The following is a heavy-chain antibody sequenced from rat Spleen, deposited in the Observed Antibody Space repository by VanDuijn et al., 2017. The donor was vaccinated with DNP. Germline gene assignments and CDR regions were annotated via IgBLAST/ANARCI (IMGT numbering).Heavy chain of an antibody. J-gene: IGHJ2*01. CDR1: GFPFSDYD. Sequence: EVQLVESGGGLVQPGRSLKLSCAASGFPFSDYDMAWVRQAPMKGLEWVAALSSTGVVTYYRNSVRGRFTVSRDNRKNILYLQMNSLRSEDMATYYCARASTAFDYWGQGVMVTVSS. CDR3: ARASTAFDY. V-gene: IGHV5S13*01. CDR2: LSSTGVVT.